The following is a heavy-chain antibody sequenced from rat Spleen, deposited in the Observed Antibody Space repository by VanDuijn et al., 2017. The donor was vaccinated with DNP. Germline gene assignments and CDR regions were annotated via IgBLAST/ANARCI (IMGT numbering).Heavy chain of an antibody. CDR2: ISTSGGRT. Sequence: EVQLVESGGGLVQPGRSMKLSCAASGFTFSSFPMAWVRQAPTKGLEWVATISTSGGRTYFRDSVKGRFTISRDNAKSTLYLQMNSLRSEDTATYYCTRDNYSSYEGFDYWGQGVMVTVSS. J-gene: IGHJ2*01. CDR3: TRDNYSSYEGFDY. CDR1: GFTFSSFP. V-gene: IGHV5-46*01. D-gene: IGHD1-2*01.